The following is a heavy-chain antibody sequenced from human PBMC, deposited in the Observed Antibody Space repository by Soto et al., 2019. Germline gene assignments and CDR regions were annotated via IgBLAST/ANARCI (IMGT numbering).Heavy chain of an antibody. D-gene: IGHD2-15*01. CDR2: ISGSGGST. CDR3: AKVRDIVVVVAATRFFSYFDY. Sequence: GGSLRLSCAASGFTFSSYAMSWVRQAPGKGLEWVSAISGSGGSTYYEDSVKGRFTISRDNSKNTLYLQMNSLRAEDTAVYYCAKVRDIVVVVAATRFFSYFDYWGQGTLVTVSS. J-gene: IGHJ4*02. V-gene: IGHV3-23*01. CDR1: GFTFSSYA.